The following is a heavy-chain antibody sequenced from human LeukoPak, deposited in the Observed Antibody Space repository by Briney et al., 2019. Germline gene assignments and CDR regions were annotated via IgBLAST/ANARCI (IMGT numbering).Heavy chain of an antibody. CDR1: GYTVTGYY. CDR2: IDPNSGGT. Sequence: GASLTVSCTASGYTVTGYYMHWVRQAPGQGLAWMGLIDPNSGGTSYAQKFQGRVTMTRDTSISTAYMELSRLRSDDTAVYYCARGEACSSTNCYYWFDPWGQGTLVTVSS. V-gene: IGHV1-2*02. D-gene: IGHD2-2*01. J-gene: IGHJ5*02. CDR3: ARGEACSSTNCYYWFDP.